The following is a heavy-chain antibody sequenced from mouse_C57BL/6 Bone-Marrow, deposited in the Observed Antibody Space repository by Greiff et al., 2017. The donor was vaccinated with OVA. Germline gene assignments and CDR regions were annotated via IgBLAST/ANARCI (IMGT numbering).Heavy chain of an antibody. J-gene: IGHJ3*01. CDR2: IWSDGST. CDR3: ARHGDYGSSYSWFAY. V-gene: IGHV2-6-1*01. Sequence: VQGVESGPGLVAPSQSLSITCTVSGFSLTSYGVHWVRQPPGKGLEWLVVIWSDGSTTYNSALKSRLSISKDNSKSQVFLKMNSLQTDDTAMYYCARHGDYGSSYSWFAYWGQGTLVTVSA. CDR1: GFSLTSYG. D-gene: IGHD1-1*01.